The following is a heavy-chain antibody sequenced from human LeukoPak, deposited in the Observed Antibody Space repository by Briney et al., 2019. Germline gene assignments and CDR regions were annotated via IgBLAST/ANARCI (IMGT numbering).Heavy chain of an antibody. J-gene: IGHJ4*02. CDR3: ARGTMVRGVIRVNFDY. CDR1: GGSISSGGYY. Sequence: SQTLSLTCTVSGGSISSGGYYWSWIRQHPGKGLEWIGYIYYSGSTYYNPSLKGRVTISVDTSKNQFSLKLSSVTAADTAVYYCARGTMVRGVIRVNFDYWGQGILVTVSS. V-gene: IGHV4-31*03. D-gene: IGHD3-10*01. CDR2: IYYSGST.